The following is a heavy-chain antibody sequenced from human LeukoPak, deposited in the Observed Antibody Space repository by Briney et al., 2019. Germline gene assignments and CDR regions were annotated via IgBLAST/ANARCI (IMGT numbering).Heavy chain of an antibody. CDR3: ARVSGYDWESFYDY. CDR2: IYYSGST. D-gene: IGHD5-12*01. Sequence: SETLSLTCTVSGGSISSSSYYWGWIRQPPGKGLEWIGSIYYSGSTNYNPSLKSRVTISVDTSKNQFSLKLNSVTAADTAVYYCARVSGYDWESFYDYWGQGTLVTVSS. J-gene: IGHJ4*02. CDR1: GGSISSSSYY. V-gene: IGHV4-39*07.